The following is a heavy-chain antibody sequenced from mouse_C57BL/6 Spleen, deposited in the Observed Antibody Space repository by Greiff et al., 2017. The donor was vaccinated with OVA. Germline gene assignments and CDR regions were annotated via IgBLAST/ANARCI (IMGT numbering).Heavy chain of an antibody. Sequence: QVQLQQSGAELVKPGASVKLSCKASGYTFTEYTIHWVKQRSGQGLEWIGWFYPGSGSIKYNEKFKDKATLTADKSSSTVYMELSRLTSEHSAVYFCARHEDGGGYDDLYFEVWGTGTAVTVSS. CDR3: ARHEDGGGYDDLYFEV. CDR1: GYTFTEYT. V-gene: IGHV1-62-2*01. J-gene: IGHJ1*03. D-gene: IGHD2-2*01. CDR2: FYPGSGSI.